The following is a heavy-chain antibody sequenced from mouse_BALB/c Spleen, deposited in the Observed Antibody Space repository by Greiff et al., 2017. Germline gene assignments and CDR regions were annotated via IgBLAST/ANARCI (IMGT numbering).Heavy chain of an antibody. CDR1: RFTFSDYY. Sequence: EVQLVESGGGLVKPGGSLKLSCAASRFTFSDYYMYWVRQTPEKRLEWVATISDGGSYTYYPDSVKGRFTISRDNAKNNLYLQMSSLKSEDTAMYYCGRYLYAMDYWGQGTSVTVSS. CDR2: ISDGGSYT. V-gene: IGHV5-4*02. J-gene: IGHJ4*01. CDR3: GRYLYAMDY. D-gene: IGHD5-1*01.